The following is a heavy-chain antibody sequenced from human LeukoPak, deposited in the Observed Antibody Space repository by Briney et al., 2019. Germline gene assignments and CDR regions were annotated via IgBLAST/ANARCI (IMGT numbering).Heavy chain of an antibody. CDR2: IYTSGST. CDR3: ARVEVGATTGGGYFDY. V-gene: IGHV4-4*07. J-gene: IGHJ4*02. Sequence: SETLSLTCTVSGGSISSYYWSWIRQPAGKGLEWIGRIYTSGSTNYNPSLKSRVTMSVDTSKNQFSLRLSSVTAADTAVYYCARVEVGATTGGGYFDYWGQGTLVTVSS. CDR1: GGSISSYY. D-gene: IGHD1-26*01.